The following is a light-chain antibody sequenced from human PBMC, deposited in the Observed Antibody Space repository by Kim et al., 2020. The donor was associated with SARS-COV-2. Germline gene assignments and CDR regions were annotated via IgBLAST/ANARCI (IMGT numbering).Light chain of an antibody. CDR3: QHYNEWPPWT. V-gene: IGKV3-15*01. CDR1: QSVGTN. J-gene: IGKJ1*01. CDR2: SAS. Sequence: IVMTQSPATLSVSPWEGVTLSCRASQSVGTNVAWYQQKPGQAPSLLVHSASTRATGIPPRFSGSGSGTQFTLTISSLQSEDFAVYYCQHYNEWPPWTFGQGTKVDIK.